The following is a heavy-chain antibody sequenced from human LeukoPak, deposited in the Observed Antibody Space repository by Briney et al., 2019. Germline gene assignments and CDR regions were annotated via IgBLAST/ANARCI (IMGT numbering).Heavy chain of an antibody. CDR3: ARDSTFGDFWSGYLDAFDI. J-gene: IGHJ3*02. Sequence: GRSLRLSCAASGFTFSSYAMHWVRQAPGKGLEWVAVISYDGSNKYYADSVKGRFTISRDNSKNTLYLQMNSLRAEDTAVYYCARDSTFGDFWSGYLDAFDIWGQGTMVTVSS. CDR2: ISYDGSNK. V-gene: IGHV3-30*01. D-gene: IGHD3-3*01. CDR1: GFTFSSYA.